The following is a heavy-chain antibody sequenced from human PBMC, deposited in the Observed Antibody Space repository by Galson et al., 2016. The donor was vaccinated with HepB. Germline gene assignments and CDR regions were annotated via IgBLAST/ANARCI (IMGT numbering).Heavy chain of an antibody. V-gene: IGHV3-30-3*01. CDR2: ISDDGSNQ. CDR3: AVPAPWVVG. Sequence: SLRLSCAASGFTFSSYALHWVRQAPGKGLEWVAVISDDGSNQYYADSVKGRFTISRDNSKNTLYLQMNSLRAEDTAVYYCAVPAPWVVGWGQGTMVTVSS. CDR1: GFTFSSYA. J-gene: IGHJ3*01. D-gene: IGHD2-15*01.